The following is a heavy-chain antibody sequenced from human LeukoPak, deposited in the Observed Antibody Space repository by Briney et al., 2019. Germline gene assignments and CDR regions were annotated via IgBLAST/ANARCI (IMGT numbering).Heavy chain of an antibody. CDR2: IGSNGKTI. D-gene: IGHD2-21*01. Sequence: PGGSLRLSCAASGFTFSTYEMNWVRQAPGKGLEWISYIGSNGKTIYYSDSVKGRLTISRDNAKNSLYLQMNSLRAEDTAVYYCAALWSFDYWGQGTLVSVSS. J-gene: IGHJ4*02. CDR1: GFTFSTYE. V-gene: IGHV3-48*03. CDR3: AALWSFDY.